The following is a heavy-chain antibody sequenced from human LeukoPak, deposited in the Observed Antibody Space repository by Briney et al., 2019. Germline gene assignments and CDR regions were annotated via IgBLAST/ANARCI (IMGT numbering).Heavy chain of an antibody. D-gene: IGHD1-26*01. CDR2: IYHSGST. V-gene: IGHV4-4*02. CDR1: GGSISSSNW. J-gene: IGHJ4*02. Sequence: SETLSLTCAVSGGSISSSNWWSGVRPPPGRGVEGIGEIYHSGSTNYDPSLKSRVTISVDKSKNQFTLKLSSVTAADTAVYYCARDGVGATFDYGGQGTLVTVSA. CDR3: ARDGVGATFDY.